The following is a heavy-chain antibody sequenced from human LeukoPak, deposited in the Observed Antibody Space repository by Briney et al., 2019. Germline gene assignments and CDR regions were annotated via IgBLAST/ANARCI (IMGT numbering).Heavy chain of an antibody. CDR1: GYTFTGYY. D-gene: IGHD1-7*01. J-gene: IGHJ3*02. CDR2: ISIYNGKA. V-gene: IGHV1-18*04. Sequence: ASVKVTCKASGYTFTGYYMHWMRQAPGQGLELMGWISIYNGKANYSQNFQGKVTITTDTSTSTTYMDLKSLRPEDTAAYYSDRATRWNYACDIWGQGRMV. CDR3: DRATRWNYACDI.